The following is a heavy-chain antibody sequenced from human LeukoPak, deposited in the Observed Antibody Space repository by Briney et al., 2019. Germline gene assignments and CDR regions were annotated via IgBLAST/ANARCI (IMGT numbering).Heavy chain of an antibody. CDR3: ARAARGSSYYYDSSGYYYGHYYYYGMDV. Sequence: GRSLRLSCAASGFSFSSYAMHWVRQAPGKGLEWVAVISYDGSNKYYADSPKGRFTISRDNSKNTLYLQMNSLRAEDTAVYYCARAARGSSYYYDSSGYYYGHYYYYGMDVWGQGTTVTVSS. D-gene: IGHD3-22*01. CDR1: GFSFSSYA. CDR2: ISYDGSNK. V-gene: IGHV3-30-3*01. J-gene: IGHJ6*02.